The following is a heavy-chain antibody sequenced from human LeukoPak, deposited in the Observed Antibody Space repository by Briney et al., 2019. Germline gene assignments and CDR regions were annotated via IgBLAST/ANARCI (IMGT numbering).Heavy chain of an antibody. CDR2: ISGSGGST. CDR3: AKFLPTHIVVANYYFDY. J-gene: IGHJ4*02. V-gene: IGHV3-23*01. D-gene: IGHD2-21*01. Sequence: GESLKISCAASGFTFSSYAMSWVRQAPGKGLEWVSAISGSGGSTYYADSVKGRLTISRDNSKNTLYLQMNSLRAEDTAVYYCAKFLPTHIVVANYYFDYWGQGTLVTVSA. CDR1: GFTFSSYA.